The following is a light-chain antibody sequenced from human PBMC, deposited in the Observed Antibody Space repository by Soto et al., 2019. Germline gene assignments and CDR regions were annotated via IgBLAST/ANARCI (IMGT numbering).Light chain of an antibody. CDR1: SSNIGAGYD. CDR2: GNS. Sequence: QSVLTQPPSVSGASGKRVTISCTGSSSNIGAGYDVHWYQQLPGTAPKLLIYGNSNRPSGVPDRFSGSKSGTSASLAITGLQAEDEADYYCQSYDSSLSVVFRGGIKLTVL. J-gene: IGLJ2*01. V-gene: IGLV1-40*01. CDR3: QSYDSSLSVV.